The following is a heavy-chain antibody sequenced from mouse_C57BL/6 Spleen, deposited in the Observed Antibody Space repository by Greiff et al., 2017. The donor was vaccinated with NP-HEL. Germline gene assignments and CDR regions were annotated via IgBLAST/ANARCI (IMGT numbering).Heavy chain of an antibody. CDR1: GYTFTNYW. V-gene: IGHV1-63*01. CDR2: IYPGGGYT. J-gene: IGHJ2*01. Sequence: VQLQESGAELVRPGTSVKMSCKASGYTFTNYWIGWAKQRPGHGLEWIGDIYPGGGYTNYNEKFKGKATLTADKSSSTAYMQFSSLTSEDSAIYYCARWGGERNYFDYWGQGTTLTVSS. CDR3: ARWGGERNYFDY.